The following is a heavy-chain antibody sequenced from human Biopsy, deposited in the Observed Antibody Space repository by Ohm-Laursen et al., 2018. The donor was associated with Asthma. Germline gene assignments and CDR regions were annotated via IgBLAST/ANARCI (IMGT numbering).Heavy chain of an antibody. CDR3: AREGVAGTHIED. V-gene: IGHV3-30-3*01. Sequence: SLRLSCAASRFTYEMHWVRQAPGKGLEWVAVISYDGSSIYYADSVKGRFTTSRDNSKNTLSLQMNSLTAEDTAVYYCAREGVAGTHIEDWGQGTRVTVSS. D-gene: IGHD6-19*01. CDR2: ISYDGSSI. CDR1: RFTYE. J-gene: IGHJ4*02.